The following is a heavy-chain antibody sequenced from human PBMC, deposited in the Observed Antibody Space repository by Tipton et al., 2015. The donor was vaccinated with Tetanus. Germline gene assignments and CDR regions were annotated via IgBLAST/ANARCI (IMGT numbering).Heavy chain of an antibody. CDR1: GFVFSDDA. CDR3: ASPVRAHLYAFDY. V-gene: IGHV3-48*02. CDR2: ITSSSSTI. J-gene: IGHJ4*02. Sequence: SLRLSCVASGFVFSDDAINWVRQAPGKGLEWVSYITSSSSTIYYADSVKGRFTISRDNAKNSLYLQMNSLRDDDTAVYYCASPVRAHLYAFDYWGQGSLVTVSS. D-gene: IGHD2-2*02.